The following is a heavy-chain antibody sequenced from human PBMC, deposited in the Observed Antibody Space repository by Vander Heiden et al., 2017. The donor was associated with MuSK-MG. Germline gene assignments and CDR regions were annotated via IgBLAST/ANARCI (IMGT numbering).Heavy chain of an antibody. Sequence: EVQLVGSGGCLVQPGGSLSLSGAASGFTFRSYAMNWVRQAPGKGLEWISALSASGGSTYYAESGKGRFTISRDNSKNTLYLQMNSLRAEDTAIYYCAKLGAAGELATRRFDYWGQGTLVTVSS. D-gene: IGHD1-26*01. CDR3: AKLGAAGELATRRFDY. V-gene: IGHV3-23*04. CDR1: GFTFRSYA. J-gene: IGHJ4*02. CDR2: LSASGGST.